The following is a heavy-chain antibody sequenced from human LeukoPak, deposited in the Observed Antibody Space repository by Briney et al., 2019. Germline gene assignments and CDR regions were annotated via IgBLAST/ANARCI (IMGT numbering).Heavy chain of an antibody. Sequence: GASVKVSCKASGYTFTSYYMHWVRQAPGQGLEWMGIINPSSGSTSYAQKFQGRVTMTRDMSTSTVYMELGSLRSEDTAVYYCARDRSGYDLTPFDYWGQGTLVTVSS. J-gene: IGHJ4*02. CDR2: INPSSGST. V-gene: IGHV1-46*01. CDR1: GYTFTSYY. CDR3: ARDRSGYDLTPFDY. D-gene: IGHD5-12*01.